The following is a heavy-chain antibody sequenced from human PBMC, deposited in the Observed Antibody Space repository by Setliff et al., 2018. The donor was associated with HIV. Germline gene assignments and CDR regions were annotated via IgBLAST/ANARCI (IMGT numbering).Heavy chain of an antibody. CDR3: VTSSSWSSRLNF. Sequence: PSETLSLTCAVYGGPLSGHYWSWIRQPPGQGLEWIGETSHSGKTNYNPSLKSRVTISVDTSKNQFSLKLSSVTAADTAVYYCVTSSSWSSRLNFWGPGMLVTVSS. D-gene: IGHD2-2*01. V-gene: IGHV4-34*01. J-gene: IGHJ4*02. CDR1: GGPLSGHY. CDR2: TSHSGKT.